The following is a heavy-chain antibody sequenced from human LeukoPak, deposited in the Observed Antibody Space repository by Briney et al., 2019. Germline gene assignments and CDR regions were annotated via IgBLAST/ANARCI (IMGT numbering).Heavy chain of an antibody. D-gene: IGHD6-13*01. CDR2: ISWNSGSI. CDR3: AKDPRPGIAAAGTGWYFDL. V-gene: IGHV3-9*01. Sequence: PGGSLRLSCAASGFTFDDYAMHWVRQAPGKGLEWVSGISWNSGSIGYADSVKGRFTISRDNAKNSLYLQMNSLRAEDTALYYCAKDPRPGIAAAGTGWYFDLWGRGTLVTVSS. J-gene: IGHJ2*01. CDR1: GFTFDDYA.